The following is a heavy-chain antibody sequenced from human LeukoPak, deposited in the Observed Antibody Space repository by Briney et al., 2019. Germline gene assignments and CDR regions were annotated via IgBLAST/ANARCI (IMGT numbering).Heavy chain of an antibody. CDR3: ARNLGQTWGTVTTDLWYFDH. CDR2: ISYSGNA. CDR1: GASIITTNYY. J-gene: IGHJ4*02. D-gene: IGHD4-11*01. Sequence: PSETLSLTCTVSGASIITTNYYWGWIRQPPGEGLEWIGSISYSGNAYYNPSLRSRLSISMDASKNQFSLKVRSVTAADTAVYYCARNLGQTWGTVTTDLWYFDHWGQGTLVPVSS. V-gene: IGHV4-39*01.